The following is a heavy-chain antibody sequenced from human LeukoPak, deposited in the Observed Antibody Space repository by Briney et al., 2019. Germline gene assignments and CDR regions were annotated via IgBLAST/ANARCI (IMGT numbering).Heavy chain of an antibody. D-gene: IGHD3-10*01. CDR2: INPNSGGT. J-gene: IGHJ4*02. Sequence: ASVKVSCKASGYTFTGYYMHWVRQAPGQGLEWMGWINPNSGGTNYAQKFQGRVAMTSDTSISTVYMELTRLRPNDTAVYYCARDGPAQMVDFDYWGQETLVTVSS. V-gene: IGHV1-2*02. CDR3: ARDGPAQMVDFDY. CDR1: GYTFTGYY.